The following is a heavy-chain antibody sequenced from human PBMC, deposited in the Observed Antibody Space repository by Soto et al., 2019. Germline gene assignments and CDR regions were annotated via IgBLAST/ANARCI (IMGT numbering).Heavy chain of an antibody. CDR3: ARINFDYYDSSGYSRWFDP. CDR1: GGSISSGGYS. CDR2: IYHSGST. J-gene: IGHJ5*02. Sequence: QLQLQESGSGLVKPSQTLSLTCAVSGGSISSGGYSWSWIRQPPGKGLEWIGYIYHSGSTYYNPSLKSRVTTSVDRPKNQSSRTLSSVTAADTAVYYCARINFDYYDSSGYSRWFDPWGQGTLVTVSS. V-gene: IGHV4-30-2*01. D-gene: IGHD3-22*01.